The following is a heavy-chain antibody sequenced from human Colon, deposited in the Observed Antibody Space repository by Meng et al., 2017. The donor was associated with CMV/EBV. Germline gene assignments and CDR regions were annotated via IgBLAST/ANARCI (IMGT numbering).Heavy chain of an antibody. D-gene: IGHD2-15*01. V-gene: IGHV4-39*07. Sequence: TVAGGSTSSGNYYWGWIRQPPGKGLEWIGSIFYSGSTYYNPSLKSRVTISLDTSKNQFSLKLSSVTAADTAVHYCARDLGAANWFDPWGQGTLVTVSS. CDR3: ARDLGAANWFDP. CDR2: IFYSGST. J-gene: IGHJ5*02. CDR1: GGSTSSGNYY.